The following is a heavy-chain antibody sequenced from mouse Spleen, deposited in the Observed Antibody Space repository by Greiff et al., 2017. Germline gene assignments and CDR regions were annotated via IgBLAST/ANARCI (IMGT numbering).Heavy chain of an antibody. D-gene: IGHD3-2*01. CDR1: GYTFTSYW. Sequence: VQLKESGTVLARPGASVKMSCKTSGYTFTSYWMHWVKQRPGQGLEWIGAIYPGNSDTSYNQKFKGKAKLTAVTSASTAYMELSSLTNEDSAVYYCTRDSSGYRFAYWGQGTLVTVSA. CDR2: IYPGNSDT. J-gene: IGHJ3*01. CDR3: TRDSSGYRFAY. V-gene: IGHV1-5*01.